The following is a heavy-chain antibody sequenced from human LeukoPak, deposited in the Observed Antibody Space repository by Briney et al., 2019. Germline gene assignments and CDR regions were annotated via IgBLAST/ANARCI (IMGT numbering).Heavy chain of an antibody. CDR3: ARESSSWGGYYYMDV. D-gene: IGHD6-13*01. CDR2: ISSSGSTI. J-gene: IGHJ6*03. V-gene: IGHV3-11*04. CDR1: GFTFSDYC. Sequence: GGSLRLSCAASGFTFSDYCMSWIRQAPGKGLEWVSYISSSGSTIYYADSVKGRFTISRDNAKNSLYLQMNSLRAEDTAVYYCARESSSWGGYYYMDVWGKGTTVTVSS.